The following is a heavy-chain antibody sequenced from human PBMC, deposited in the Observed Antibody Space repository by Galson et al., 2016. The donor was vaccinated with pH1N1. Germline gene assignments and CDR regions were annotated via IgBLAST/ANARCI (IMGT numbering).Heavy chain of an antibody. J-gene: IGHJ6*03. CDR3: ARSPADPTYFYYYMDV. D-gene: IGHD1-14*01. V-gene: IGHV5-51*03. CDR1: GYSFTSYW. Sequence: QSGAEVKKPGESLKISCKGSGYSFTSYWIGWVRQMPGKGMEWMGIIFPGDSDTRYSPSFQGQVTISADKSISTAYLQWNSLRASDTALYYCARSPADPTYFYYYMDVWGKGTTVSVSS. CDR2: IFPGDSDT.